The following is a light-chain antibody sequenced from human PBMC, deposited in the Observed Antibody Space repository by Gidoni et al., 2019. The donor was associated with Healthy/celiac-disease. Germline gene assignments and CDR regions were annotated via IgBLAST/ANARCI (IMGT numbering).Light chain of an antibody. CDR3: MQALQTPSS. CDR2: VGS. V-gene: IGKV2-28*01. Sequence: DIGMTQSQLSLPVTPGQPASISCRSTQSILHSNGYSYLDWYLQKPGQSPQLLIYVGSNLASGVPDRFSGSGSGTDFTLKISRVEADDVGVYYCMQALQTPSSFGQGTKLEIK. J-gene: IGKJ2*04. CDR1: QSILHSNGYSY.